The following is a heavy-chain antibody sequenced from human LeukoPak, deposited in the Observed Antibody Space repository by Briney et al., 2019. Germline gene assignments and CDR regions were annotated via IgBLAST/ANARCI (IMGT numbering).Heavy chain of an antibody. Sequence: GASVKVSCKASGYTFTSYYMHWVRQAPGQGLEWMGIINPSGGSTSYAQKFQGRVTITADKSTSTAYMELSSLRSEDTAVYYCARTGLELLSFWFDPWGQGTLVTVSS. J-gene: IGHJ5*02. CDR3: ARTGLELLSFWFDP. CDR2: INPSGGST. V-gene: IGHV1-46*01. D-gene: IGHD1-7*01. CDR1: GYTFTSYY.